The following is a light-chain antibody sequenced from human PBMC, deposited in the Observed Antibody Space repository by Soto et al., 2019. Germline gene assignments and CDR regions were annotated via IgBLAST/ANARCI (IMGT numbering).Light chain of an antibody. V-gene: IGLV1-47*01. CDR1: SSNIGSNF. CDR2: RNN. Sequence: QSVLTQPPSASGTPGQRVTISCSGSSSNIGSNFVYWYRHLPGTAPKLLIYRNNQRPSGVPDRFSGSKSDTSASLAISGLRSEDEADYYCAASDDSLSVVFGGGTQLTVL. J-gene: IGLJ2*01. CDR3: AASDDSLSVV.